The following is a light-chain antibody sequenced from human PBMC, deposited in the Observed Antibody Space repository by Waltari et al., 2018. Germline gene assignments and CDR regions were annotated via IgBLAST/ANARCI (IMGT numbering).Light chain of an antibody. CDR2: EVT. Sequence: QSALTPAASVSGSPGQSLTISCPGTSSECGSYIIFSWYQQHPGKAPKLIISEVTKQPSGVSNRFSGSKSGNTASLTISGLQAEDEADYFCSSYGSINTWLFGGGTKLTVL. V-gene: IGLV2-23*02. CDR3: SSYGSINTWL. CDR1: SSECGSYII. J-gene: IGLJ3*02.